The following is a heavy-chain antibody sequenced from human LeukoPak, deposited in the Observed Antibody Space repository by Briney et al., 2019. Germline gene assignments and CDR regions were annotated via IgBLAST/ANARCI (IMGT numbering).Heavy chain of an antibody. D-gene: IGHD3-9*01. CDR1: GFSFTDYP. J-gene: IGHJ4*02. CDR3: AADKRYAFDY. Sequence: GGSLRLSCATSGFSFTDYPMNLVRQAPGKGLDWISNIRTTAEGAKYAYYADSVKGRVTISRDDGKNTLYLHMNSLRDDDTVVYYCAADKRYAFDYWGQGILVTVSS. V-gene: IGHV3-48*02. CDR2: IRTTAEGAKYA.